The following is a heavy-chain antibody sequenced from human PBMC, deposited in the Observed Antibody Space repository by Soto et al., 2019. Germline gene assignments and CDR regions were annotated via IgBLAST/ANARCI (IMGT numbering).Heavy chain of an antibody. Sequence: QLQLQESGPGLVKPSETLSLTCNVSGVSISDTSYYWGWIRQPPGKGLEWIGTIYFNGNTFYNPSLKSRLTISVDTSKNQISLRLTSVTAADTAVYYCARQASYWGQGTLVAVSS. J-gene: IGHJ4*02. CDR2: IYFNGNT. CDR1: GVSISDTSYY. CDR3: ARQASY. V-gene: IGHV4-39*01.